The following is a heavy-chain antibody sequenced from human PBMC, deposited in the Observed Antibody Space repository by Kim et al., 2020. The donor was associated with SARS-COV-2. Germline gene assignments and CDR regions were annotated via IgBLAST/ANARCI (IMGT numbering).Heavy chain of an antibody. CDR2: IYYSGST. CDR1: GGSISSGGYY. V-gene: IGHV4-31*03. D-gene: IGHD3-16*01. J-gene: IGHJ4*02. CDR3: AREDHTRGEIY. Sequence: SETLSLTCTVSGGSISSGGYYWSWIRQHPGKGLEWIGYIYYSGSTYYNPSLKSRVTISVDTSKNQFSLKLSSVTAADTAVYYCAREDHTRGEIYWGQGTLVTVSS.